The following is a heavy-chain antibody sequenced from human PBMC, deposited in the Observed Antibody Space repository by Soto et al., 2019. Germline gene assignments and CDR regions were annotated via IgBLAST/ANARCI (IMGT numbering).Heavy chain of an antibody. J-gene: IGHJ3*02. D-gene: IGHD3-22*01. CDR3: ARGPYDSTGYFSAFDI. V-gene: IGHV4-30-2*01. CDR2: ILHGGTT. CDR1: GGSISSGSYS. Sequence: SETLSLTCTVSGGSISSGSYSWSWIRQPPGKGLEWIGYILHGGTTYYNPSLKSRVTISVDRSKSQFSLRLSSVTASDTAMYYCARGPYDSTGYFSAFDIWGQGTMVTVSS.